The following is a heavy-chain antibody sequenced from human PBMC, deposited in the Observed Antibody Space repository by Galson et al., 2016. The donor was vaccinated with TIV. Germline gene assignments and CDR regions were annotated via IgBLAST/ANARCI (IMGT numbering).Heavy chain of an antibody. D-gene: IGHD3-3*01. CDR2: TYYRSTWYN. CDR3: ARGAPSVFGVIMTLDY. CDR1: GDSVSSTSAA. Sequence: CAISGDSVSSTSAAWNWIRQSPSRGLEWLGRTYYRSTWYNDYAASLERRITINPDTSKNQFSLQLTSVAPEDAAVYYCARGAPSVFGVIMTLDYWGQGTLVTVSP. J-gene: IGHJ4*02. V-gene: IGHV6-1*01.